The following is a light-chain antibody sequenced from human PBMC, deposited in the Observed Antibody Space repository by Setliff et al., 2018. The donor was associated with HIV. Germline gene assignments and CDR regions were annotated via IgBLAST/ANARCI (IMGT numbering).Light chain of an antibody. V-gene: IGLV2-14*03. CDR1: SSDVGAYNY. J-gene: IGLJ2*01. CDR3: SSYTSSRTVV. CDR2: NVS. Sequence: QSVLTQPASVSGSPGQSITISCTGTSSDVGAYNYVSWYQQHPSKAPKFVIYNVSKRPSGVSNRFSGSKSGNTASLTISGLQAEDEADYYRSSYTSSRTVVFGGGTKVTVL.